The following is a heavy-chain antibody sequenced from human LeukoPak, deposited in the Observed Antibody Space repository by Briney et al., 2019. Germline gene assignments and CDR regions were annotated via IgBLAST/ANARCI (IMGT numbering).Heavy chain of an antibody. D-gene: IGHD2-21*02. J-gene: IGHJ4*02. CDR1: GFTFSNYW. CDR2: IKQDGSEK. V-gene: IGHV3-7*01. CDR3: ARHPTTNCGGDCYSDY. Sequence: GGSLRLSCAASGFTFSNYWMSWVRQAPGKGLEWVANIKQDGSEKYYVDSVKGRFTISRDNAKNSLYLQMNSLRAEDTAVYYCARHPTTNCGGDCYSDYWGQGTLVTVSS.